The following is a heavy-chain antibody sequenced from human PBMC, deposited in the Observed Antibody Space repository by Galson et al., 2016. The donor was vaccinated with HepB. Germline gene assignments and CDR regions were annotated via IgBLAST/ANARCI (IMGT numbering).Heavy chain of an antibody. V-gene: IGHV1-24*01. CDR1: DYSLTELC. D-gene: IGHD3-16*01. CDR3: ATGTDFGGTRFFYGIEA. CDR2: FDCDDGET. Sequence: SVKVSCKVSDYSLTELCMHWVRQAPGRGLEWMGGFDCDDGETIYAEKFQGRSIMTEDRSTDTAFMELSRLTPDDTAVYYCATGTDFGGTRFFYGIEAWGEATSVTVSS. J-gene: IGHJ6*04.